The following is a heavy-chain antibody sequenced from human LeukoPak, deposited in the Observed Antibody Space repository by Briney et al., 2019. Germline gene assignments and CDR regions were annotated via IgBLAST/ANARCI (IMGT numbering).Heavy chain of an antibody. CDR3: ARVVVVVSGDYSRYYYYMDV. CDR1: GGTFSSYA. J-gene: IGHJ6*03. Sequence: GASVKVSCKASGGTFSSYAISWVRQAPGQGLEWMGGIIPIFGTANYAQKLQGRVTMTTDTSTSTAYMELRSLRSDDTAVYYCARVVVVVSGDYSRYYYYMDVWGKGTTVTVSS. CDR2: IIPIFGTA. D-gene: IGHD2-15*01. V-gene: IGHV1-69*05.